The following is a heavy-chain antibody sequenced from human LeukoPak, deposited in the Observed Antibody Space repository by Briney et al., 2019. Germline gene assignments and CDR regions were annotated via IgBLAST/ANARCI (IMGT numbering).Heavy chain of an antibody. Sequence: SETLSLTCTVSGGSISSGGYYWSWIRQLPGKGLEWIGYIYYSGSTYYNPSLKSRVTISVDTSKNQFSLKLSSVTAADTAVYYCARGAWGVVTCFDYWGQGTLVTVSS. V-gene: IGHV4-31*03. CDR3: ARGAWGVVTCFDY. CDR1: GGSISSGGYY. J-gene: IGHJ4*02. CDR2: IYYSGST. D-gene: IGHD4-23*01.